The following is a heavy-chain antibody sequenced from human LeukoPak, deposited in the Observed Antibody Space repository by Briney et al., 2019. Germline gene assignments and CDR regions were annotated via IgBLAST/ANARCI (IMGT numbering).Heavy chain of an antibody. CDR3: ARGGGWRRHYYDSSGYSQENWFDP. J-gene: IGHJ5*02. V-gene: IGHV4-34*01. CDR2: INHSGST. D-gene: IGHD3-22*01. CDR1: GGSFSGYY. Sequence: SETLSLTCAVYGGSFSGYYWSWIRQPPGKGLEWIGEINHSGSTNYNPSLKSRVTISVDTSKNQFSLKLSSVTAADTAVYYCARGGGWRRHYYDSSGYSQENWFDPWGQGTLVTVSS.